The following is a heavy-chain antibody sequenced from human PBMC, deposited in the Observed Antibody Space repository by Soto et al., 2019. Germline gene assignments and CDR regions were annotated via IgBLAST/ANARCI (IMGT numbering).Heavy chain of an antibody. V-gene: IGHV2-5*02. Sequence: QITLKESGPTLVKPTQTLTLKCSFSGFSLTSSGVGVNWIRQPPGKPLEWLEVIYWDDVKRYSPSLKSRISITKDTAKNQVVLTMTNMDPLDTATYYCAHDRELASTGWYGSDYFESWGQGILVTVSS. CDR3: AHDRELASTGWYGSDYFES. J-gene: IGHJ4*02. CDR2: IYWDDVK. D-gene: IGHD6-19*01. CDR1: GFSLTSSGVG.